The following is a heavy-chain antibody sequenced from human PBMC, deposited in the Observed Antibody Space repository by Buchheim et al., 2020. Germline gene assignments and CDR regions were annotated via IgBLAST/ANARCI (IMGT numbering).Heavy chain of an antibody. V-gene: IGHV3-33*01. J-gene: IGHJ5*02. D-gene: IGHD1-26*01. CDR3: ARGRDRGNYSWRFDP. CDR1: GFTFSSYG. CDR2: IWYDGSNK. Sequence: QVQLVESGGGVVQPGRSLRLSCAASGFTFSSYGMHWVRQAPGKGLEWVAVIWYDGSNKYYADSVKGRFTISRDNSKNTLYLQMNSLRAEDTAVYYCARGRDRGNYSWRFDPWGQGTL.